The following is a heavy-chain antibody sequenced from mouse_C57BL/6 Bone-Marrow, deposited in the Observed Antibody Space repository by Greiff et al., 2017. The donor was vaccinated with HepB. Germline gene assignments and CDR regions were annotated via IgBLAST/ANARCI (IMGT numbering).Heavy chain of an antibody. CDR3: ARDRHTTVVASD. Sequence: EVQLVESGGGLVKPGGSLKLSCAASGFTFSSYAMSWVRQTPEKRLEWVATISDGGSYTYYPDNVKGRFTISRDNAKNNLYLQMSHLKSEDTAMYYCARDRHTTVVASDWGQGTLVTVSA. CDR2: ISDGGSYT. J-gene: IGHJ3*01. D-gene: IGHD1-1*01. V-gene: IGHV5-4*01. CDR1: GFTFSSYA.